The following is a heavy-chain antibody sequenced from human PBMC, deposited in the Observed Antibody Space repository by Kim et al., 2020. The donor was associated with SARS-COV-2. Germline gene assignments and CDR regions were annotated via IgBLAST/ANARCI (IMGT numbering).Heavy chain of an antibody. V-gene: IGHV3-15*01. CDR1: GFTFSNAW. D-gene: IGHD3-9*01. Sequence: GGSLRLSCAASGFTFSNAWMSWVRQAPGKGLEWVGRIKSKTDGGTTDYAAPVKGRFTISRDDSKNTLYLQMNSLKTEDTAVYYCTTLLNHYDILTGVFYGISVDVWGQGTTVTVSS. CDR3: TTLLNHYDILTGVFYGISVDV. J-gene: IGHJ6*02. CDR2: IKSKTDGGTT.